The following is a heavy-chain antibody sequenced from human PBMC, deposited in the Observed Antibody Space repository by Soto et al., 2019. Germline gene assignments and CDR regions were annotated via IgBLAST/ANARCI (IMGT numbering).Heavy chain of an antibody. V-gene: IGHV4-39*01. D-gene: IGHD1-1*01. CDR1: GGPISSSSYY. Sequence: SETLSLTCTVSGGPISSSSYYWGWIRQPPGKGLEWIGSIYYSGSTYYNPSLKSRVTISVDTSKNQFSLKLSSVTAADTAVYYCEANGYYYYGMDVWGQGTTVTVSS. J-gene: IGHJ6*02. CDR3: EANGYYYYGMDV. CDR2: IYYSGST.